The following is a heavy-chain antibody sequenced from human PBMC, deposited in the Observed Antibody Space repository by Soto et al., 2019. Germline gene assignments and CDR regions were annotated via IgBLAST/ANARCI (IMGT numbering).Heavy chain of an antibody. CDR3: ARPRRDYYYYYGMDV. J-gene: IGHJ6*02. CDR2: ISNDALNI. V-gene: IGHV3-30*03. Sequence: QVQLVESGGGVVQPGRSLRLSCAASGFTFSGYGMHWVRQAPGKGLEWVAVISNDALNIYYADSVKGRFAISRDDSRNTLYLQMNSLRAEDTAVYYCARPRRDYYYYYGMDVWGQGTTVTVSS. CDR1: GFTFSGYG.